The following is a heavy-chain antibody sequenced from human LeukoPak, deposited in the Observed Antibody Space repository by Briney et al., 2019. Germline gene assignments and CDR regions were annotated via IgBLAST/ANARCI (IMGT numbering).Heavy chain of an antibody. J-gene: IGHJ5*02. CDR3: ARASSGWYNWFDP. CDR2: IYYSGST. V-gene: IGHV4-39*07. CDR1: GGSISSSTYY. D-gene: IGHD6-19*01. Sequence: SETLSLTCTVSGGSISSSTYYWGWICQPPGKGLQWIGSIYYSGSTYYNPSLESRVTISVDTSKNQFSLKLSSVTAADTAVYYCARASSGWYNWFDPWGQGTLVTVSS.